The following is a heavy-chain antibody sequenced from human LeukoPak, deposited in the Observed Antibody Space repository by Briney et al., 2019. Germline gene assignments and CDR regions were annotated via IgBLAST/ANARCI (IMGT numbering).Heavy chain of an antibody. CDR1: GGSISSSNDY. J-gene: IGHJ4*02. Sequence: PSETLSLTCTVSGGSISSSNDYWGWIRQPPGKGLEWIGNIFYSGSTYYNPSLKSRVTISVDTSKNQFSLKLSSVTAADTAVFYCARLRFSRGTDYWGQGTLVTVSS. CDR2: IFYSGST. CDR3: ARLRFSRGTDY. V-gene: IGHV4-39*01. D-gene: IGHD3-16*01.